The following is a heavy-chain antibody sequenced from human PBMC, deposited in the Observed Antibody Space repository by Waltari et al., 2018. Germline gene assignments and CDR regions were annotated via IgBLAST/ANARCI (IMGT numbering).Heavy chain of an antibody. Sequence: QLQLQESGPGLVKPSETLYLTCTVPGGSISSSSYYWGWIRQPTGNVLEWIGSIYYSGSTYYNPSLKSRVTISVDTSKNQFSLKLSSVTAADTAVYYCAIHDYDSSGYYYWGQGTLVTVSS. J-gene: IGHJ4*02. CDR2: IYYSGST. CDR3: AIHDYDSSGYYY. D-gene: IGHD3-22*01. CDR1: GGSISSSSYY. V-gene: IGHV4-39*01.